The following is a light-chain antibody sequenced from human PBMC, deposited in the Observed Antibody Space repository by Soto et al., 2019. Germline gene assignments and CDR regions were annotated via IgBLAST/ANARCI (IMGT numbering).Light chain of an antibody. CDR2: DND. Sequence: QSVLTQPPSVSAAPGQKVTISCSGSSSNIGNNYVSWYQQFPGTAPKLLIYDNDRRPSGIPDRFSGSKSGTSATLGITGLQTGDEAEYYCGTWDSSLTAVVFGGGTQLTVL. J-gene: IGLJ2*01. CDR3: GTWDSSLTAVV. V-gene: IGLV1-51*01. CDR1: SSNIGNNY.